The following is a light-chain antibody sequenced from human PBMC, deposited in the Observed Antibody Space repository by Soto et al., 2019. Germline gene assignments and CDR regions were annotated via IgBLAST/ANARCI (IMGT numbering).Light chain of an antibody. CDR3: QHDNNWPRT. J-gene: IGKJ1*01. CDR1: QSVSSN. V-gene: IGKV3D-15*01. CDR2: GAS. Sequence: EIVMTQSPANLSVSPGERTTLSCRASQSVSSNLAWYQQKPGQPPRLLIHGASTRATGIPPRFSGSGSGTDFTLTISILQDEVFAFYYCQHDNNWPRTFGQGTKVEIK.